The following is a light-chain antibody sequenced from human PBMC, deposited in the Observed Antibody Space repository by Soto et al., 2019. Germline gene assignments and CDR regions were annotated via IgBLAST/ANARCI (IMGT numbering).Light chain of an antibody. CDR2: DAY. CDR3: HQYNHWLTWT. J-gene: IGKJ1*01. Sequence: DIQITQSPSTLSASVGDRFTITGRASPSISSWLAWYQQKPGKAPKLLIYDAYSLESGVPSRFSGSGSGTEFTLTISSLQSEDLAVYYCHQYNHWLTWTFGQGTKVDIK. V-gene: IGKV1-5*01. CDR1: PSISSW.